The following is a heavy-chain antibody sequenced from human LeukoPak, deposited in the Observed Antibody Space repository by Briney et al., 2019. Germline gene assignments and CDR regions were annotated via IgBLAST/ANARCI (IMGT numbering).Heavy chain of an antibody. V-gene: IGHV4-59*11. D-gene: IGHD3-3*01. CDR2: IYYSGST. Sequence: SETLSLTCTVSGGSISSHYWSWIRQPPGKGLEWIGYIYYSGSTNYNPSLKSRVTISVDTSKNQFSLKLSSVTAADTAVYYCARGPAGMYDFWSGPFDYWGQGTLVTVPS. CDR1: GGSISSHY. J-gene: IGHJ4*02. CDR3: ARGPAGMYDFWSGPFDY.